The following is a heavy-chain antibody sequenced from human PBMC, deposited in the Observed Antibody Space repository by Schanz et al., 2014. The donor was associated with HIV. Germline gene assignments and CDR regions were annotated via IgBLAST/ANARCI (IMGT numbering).Heavy chain of an antibody. CDR3: AKGIMGATEYYYGMDV. J-gene: IGHJ6*02. CDR2: MSWNRRRI. D-gene: IGHD1-26*01. CDR1: GFTLEDYA. Sequence: EVQLMESGGGLVQPGRSLRLSCAASGFTLEDYAMHWVRQAPGKGLEWVSSMSWNRRRIGYGDAVKGRFTISRDNANNFVYLEMNGLRVEDTALYYCAKGIMGATEYYYGMDVWGQGTMVTVSS. V-gene: IGHV3-9*01.